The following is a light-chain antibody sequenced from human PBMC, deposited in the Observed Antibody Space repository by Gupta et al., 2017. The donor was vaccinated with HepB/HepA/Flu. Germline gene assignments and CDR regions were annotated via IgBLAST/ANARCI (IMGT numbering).Light chain of an antibody. J-gene: IGKJ5*01. V-gene: IGKV2-28*01. CDR2: LGS. CDR3: MQGPQSPRT. CDR1: QSLLRNGNNF. Sequence: DIMMTQSPLSLPVIPGESASISCRSSQSLLRNGNNFLDWYVQKPGQSPQLLIYLGSNRASGVPDRFSGSESGTDFTLKINRVEAGDVGIYFCMQGPQSPRTFGQGTRLEI.